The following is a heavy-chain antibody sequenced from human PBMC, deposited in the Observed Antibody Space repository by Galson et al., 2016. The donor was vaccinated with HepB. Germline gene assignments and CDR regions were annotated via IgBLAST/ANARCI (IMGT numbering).Heavy chain of an antibody. CDR2: INPSGTNT. Sequence: SVKVSCKASGFTFTTYYMHWVRQAPGQGLEWMGMINPSGTNTTYTQNFQGRVTVTRDTSTSTVYMELCSLRSEDTAVYYCARGGARGVYFYYFYMDVWGKGTTVTVSS. J-gene: IGHJ6*03. V-gene: IGHV1-46*01. CDR1: GFTFTTYY. CDR3: ARGGARGVYFYYFYMDV. D-gene: IGHD3-10*01.